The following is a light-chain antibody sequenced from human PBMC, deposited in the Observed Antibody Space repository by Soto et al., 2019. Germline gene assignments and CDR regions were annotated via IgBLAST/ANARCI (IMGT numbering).Light chain of an antibody. Sequence: EIVLTQSPGTLSLSPGERATLSCRASQSVSFRYLAWYQQKPGQAPRLLIYAASARATGIPDRFSGSGSGTDFTLTISRLEPEDFAVYYCQQYGSSPLTFGGGTKVEIK. CDR1: QSVSFRY. CDR3: QQYGSSPLT. J-gene: IGKJ4*01. V-gene: IGKV3-20*01. CDR2: AAS.